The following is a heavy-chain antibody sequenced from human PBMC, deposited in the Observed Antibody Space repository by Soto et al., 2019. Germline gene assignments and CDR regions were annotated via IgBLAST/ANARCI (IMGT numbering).Heavy chain of an antibody. CDR2: IMPIFGAP. V-gene: IGHV1-69*12. D-gene: IGHD3-10*01. CDR3: ASWLNEAEIGNYYYGMDV. Sequence: QVQLVQSGAEVKKPGSSEKVSCTATGGTFNDYAFSWVRQAPGQGLEWLGGIMPIFGAPDYAQKFQDRVTISADESTRTAYMEMRSLRSEDTAVYYCASWLNEAEIGNYYYGMDVWGQGTTVTVSS. J-gene: IGHJ6*02. CDR1: GGTFNDYA.